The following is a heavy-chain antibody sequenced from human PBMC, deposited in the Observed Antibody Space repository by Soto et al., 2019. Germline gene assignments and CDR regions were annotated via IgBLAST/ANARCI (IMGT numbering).Heavy chain of an antibody. V-gene: IGHV4-31*03. J-gene: IGHJ3*01. CDR1: GGSISSGGYY. CDR3: ARVGCYDGSGYNAFGV. CDR2: IYYSGST. Sequence: QMQLQESGPGLVKPSQTLSLTCTVSGGSISSGGYYWSWIRQHPGKGLEWIGYIYYSGSTYYNPSLKSRVTISVDTSKNQFSLKLSSVTAADTAVYYCARVGCYDGSGYNAFGVWGQGTLVTVSS. D-gene: IGHD3-22*01.